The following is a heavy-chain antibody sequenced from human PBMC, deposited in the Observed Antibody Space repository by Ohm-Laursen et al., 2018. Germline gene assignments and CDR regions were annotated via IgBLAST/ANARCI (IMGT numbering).Heavy chain of an antibody. Sequence: SDTLSLTCTVSGASINSHHWSFIRQPPGKGLEWIAFVYYSGSTYYNPSLKSRVSMSFDTSKNQFSLKLSSVTAADTAVYYCARGYYGRGDSWGQGTLVTVSS. D-gene: IGHD3-10*01. CDR1: GASINSHH. CDR3: ARGYYGRGDS. CDR2: VYYSGST. J-gene: IGHJ4*02. V-gene: IGHV4-59*11.